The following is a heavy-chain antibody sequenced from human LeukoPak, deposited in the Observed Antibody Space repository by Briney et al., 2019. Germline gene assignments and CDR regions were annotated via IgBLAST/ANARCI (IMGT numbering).Heavy chain of an antibody. Sequence: GGSLRLSCAASGFTFSSYSLNWVRQAPGKGLEWVSSISSSSSYIYYADSVKGRFTISRDNAKNSLYLQMNSLRAEDTAVYYCARHRYDSSGYTYWGQGTLVTVSS. CDR3: ARHRYDSSGYTY. CDR1: GFTFSSYS. V-gene: IGHV3-21*01. CDR2: ISSSSSYI. J-gene: IGHJ4*02. D-gene: IGHD3-22*01.